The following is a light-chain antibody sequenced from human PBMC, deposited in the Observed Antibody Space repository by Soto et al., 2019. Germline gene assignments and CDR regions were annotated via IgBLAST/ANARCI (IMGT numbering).Light chain of an antibody. CDR3: SSYTGSVNLV. CDR1: NSDIGTNNL. V-gene: IGLV2-23*02. J-gene: IGLJ2*01. CDR2: EVT. Sequence: QSALTQPASVSASPGQSITITCTGGNSDIGTNNLVSWYQHHPGKGPKLIIYEVTKRPSGVSARFTGSKSGNTASLTISGLQADDEAQYYCSSYTGSVNLVFGGGTKLT.